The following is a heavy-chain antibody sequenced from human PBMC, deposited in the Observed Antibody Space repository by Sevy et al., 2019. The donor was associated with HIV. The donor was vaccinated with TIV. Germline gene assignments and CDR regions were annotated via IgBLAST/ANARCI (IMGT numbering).Heavy chain of an antibody. Sequence: SETLSLTCTVSGGSISTYYWSWIRQPPGKGLEYIGYIYYTGSTNYNPSLKSRVTISVDTSKNQFSLDLRSVTAVDTAGYCCARAPPVRSGDDSLNGFDPWGQGTLVTVSS. CDR2: IYYTGST. CDR3: ARAPPVRSGDDSLNGFDP. D-gene: IGHD5-12*01. V-gene: IGHV4-59*01. J-gene: IGHJ5*02. CDR1: GGSISTYY.